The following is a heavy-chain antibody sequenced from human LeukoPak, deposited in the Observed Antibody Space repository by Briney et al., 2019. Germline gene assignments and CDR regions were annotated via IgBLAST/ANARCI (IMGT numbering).Heavy chain of an antibody. CDR1: GFNFSTTW. V-gene: IGHV3-74*03. D-gene: IGHD4/OR15-4a*01. Sequence: GGSLRLSCAASGFNFSTTWMHWVRQPPGQGLVWVARITSDGTSISYAESVKGRFTISRDNAKNTLYLQMNSLRAEDTAVYYCARRAGAYSHPYDYWGQGTLVTVSS. CDR2: ITSDGTSI. J-gene: IGHJ4*02. CDR3: ARRAGAYSHPYDY.